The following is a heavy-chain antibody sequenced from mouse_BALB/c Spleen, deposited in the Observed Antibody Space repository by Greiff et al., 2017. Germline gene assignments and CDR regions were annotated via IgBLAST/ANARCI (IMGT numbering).Heavy chain of an antibody. J-gene: IGHJ4*01. V-gene: IGHV6-6*02. Sequence: EVKLMESGGGLVQPGGSMKLSCVASGFTFSNYWMNWVRQSPEKGLEWVAEIRLKSNNYATHYAESVKGRFTISRDDSKSSVYLQMNNLRAEDTGIYYCTRPTYYGNSAYAMDYWGQGTSVTVSS. CDR1: GFTFSNYW. D-gene: IGHD2-10*01. CDR3: TRPTYYGNSAYAMDY. CDR2: IRLKSNNYAT.